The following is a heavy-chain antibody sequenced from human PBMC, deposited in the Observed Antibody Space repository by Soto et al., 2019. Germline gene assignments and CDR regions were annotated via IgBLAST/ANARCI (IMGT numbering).Heavy chain of an antibody. D-gene: IGHD1-26*01. Sequence: GGSLRLSCAASGFTFDDYAMHWVRQAPGKGLEWVSGISWNSGSIGYADSVKGRFTISRGNAKNSLYLQMNSLRAEDTALYYCAKDIQGGATGGFDYWGQGTLVTVSS. V-gene: IGHV3-9*01. J-gene: IGHJ4*02. CDR1: GFTFDDYA. CDR3: AKDIQGGATGGFDY. CDR2: ISWNSGSI.